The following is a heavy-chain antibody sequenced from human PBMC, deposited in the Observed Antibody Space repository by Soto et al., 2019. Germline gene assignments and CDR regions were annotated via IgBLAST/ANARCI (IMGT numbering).Heavy chain of an antibody. CDR2: IYYSGST. V-gene: IGHV4-31*03. Sequence: SETLSLTCTVSGGSISSGGYYWSWIRQHPGKGLEWIGYIYYSGSTYYNPSLKSRVTISVDTSKNQFSLKLSSVTAADTAVYYCASTVPNKYCGGDCSYYFDYWGQGTLVTVSS. J-gene: IGHJ4*02. D-gene: IGHD2-21*02. CDR1: GGSISSGGYY. CDR3: ASTVPNKYCGGDCSYYFDY.